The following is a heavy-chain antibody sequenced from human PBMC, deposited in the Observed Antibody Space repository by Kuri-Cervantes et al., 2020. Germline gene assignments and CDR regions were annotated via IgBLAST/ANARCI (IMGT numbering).Heavy chain of an antibody. D-gene: IGHD6-19*01. Sequence: GSLRLSCAVSGYSISSGYYWGWIRQPPGKGLEWIGSIHHSGSTYYNPSLKSRVTISVDTSKNQFSLKLSSVTAADTAVYYCASELGADIRVAGAFDIWGQGTMVTVSS. CDR1: GYSISSGYY. V-gene: IGHV4-38-2*01. CDR3: ASELGADIRVAGAFDI. J-gene: IGHJ3*02. CDR2: IHHSGST.